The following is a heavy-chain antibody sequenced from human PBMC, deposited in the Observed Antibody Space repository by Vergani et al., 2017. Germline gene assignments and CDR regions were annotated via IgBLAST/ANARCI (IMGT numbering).Heavy chain of an antibody. D-gene: IGHD3-3*02. J-gene: IGHJ6*03. Sequence: QVQLQESGPGLVKPSETLSLTCTVSGGSISSYYWSWIRQPPGKGLEWIGYIYYSGSTNYNPSLKSRVTISVETSKNQFSLKLSSVTAADTAVYYCARVSLARYYYYYMDVWGKGTTVTVS. CDR3: ARVSLARYYYYYMDV. V-gene: IGHV4-59*01. CDR1: GGSISSYY. CDR2: IYYSGST.